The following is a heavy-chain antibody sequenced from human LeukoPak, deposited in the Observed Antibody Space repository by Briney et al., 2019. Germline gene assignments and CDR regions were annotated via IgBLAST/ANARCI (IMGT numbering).Heavy chain of an antibody. V-gene: IGHV4-59*12. Sequence: SETLSLTCTVSSGAISNYYWSWIRQPPGKGLEWIGYIAYSGSTNYNPSLKSRVSMSVHTSKNQFSLKLSSVTAADTAVYYCARDGRRDGYNWGGASIDAFDIWGQGTMVTVSS. D-gene: IGHD5-24*01. CDR1: SGAISNYY. CDR3: ARDGRRDGYNWGGASIDAFDI. J-gene: IGHJ3*02. CDR2: IAYSGST.